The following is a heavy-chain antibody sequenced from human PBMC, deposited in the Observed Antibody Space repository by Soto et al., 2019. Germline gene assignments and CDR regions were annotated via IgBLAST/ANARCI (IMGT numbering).Heavy chain of an antibody. CDR2: IYYSGST. J-gene: IGHJ5*02. Sequence: SETLSLTCTVSGGSISSGGYYWSWIRQHPGKGLEWIGYIYYSGSTYYNPSLKSRVTISVDTSKNQFSLKLSSVTAADTAVYYCARSHPYDILTGYRYNCFDPWGQGTLVTVSS. V-gene: IGHV4-31*03. D-gene: IGHD3-9*01. CDR3: ARSHPYDILTGYRYNCFDP. CDR1: GGSISSGGYY.